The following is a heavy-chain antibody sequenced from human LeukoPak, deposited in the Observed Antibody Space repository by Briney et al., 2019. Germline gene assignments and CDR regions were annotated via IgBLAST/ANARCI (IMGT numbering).Heavy chain of an antibody. CDR1: GGSFSGYY. CDR3: ARGRRYAAAAGPRTFDY. D-gene: IGHD6-13*01. J-gene: IGHJ4*02. Sequence: SETLSLTCAVYGGSFSGYYWSWIRQPPGKGLEWIGEINHSGSTYYNPSLKSRVTISVDTSKNQFSLKLSSVTAADTAVYYCARGRRYAAAAGPRTFDYWGQGTLVTVSS. CDR2: INHSGST. V-gene: IGHV4-34*01.